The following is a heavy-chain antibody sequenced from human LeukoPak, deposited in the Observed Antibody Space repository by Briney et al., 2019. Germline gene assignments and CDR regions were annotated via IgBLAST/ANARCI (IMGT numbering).Heavy chain of an antibody. CDR1: GFTFSDYY. D-gene: IGHD1-14*01. J-gene: IGHJ4*02. CDR3: ARDQAATGSSVIDY. CDR2: ISSSGSTI. V-gene: IGHV3-11*04. Sequence: GGSLRLSCAASGFTFSDYYMSWIRQAPGKGLEWVSYISSSGSTIYYADSVKGRFTISRDNSKNTLYLQMNSLRAEDTAVYYCARDQAATGSSVIDYWGQGTLVTVSS.